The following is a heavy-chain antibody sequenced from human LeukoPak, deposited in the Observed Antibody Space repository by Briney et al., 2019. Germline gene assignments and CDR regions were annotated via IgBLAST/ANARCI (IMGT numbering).Heavy chain of an antibody. Sequence: PGGSLRLSCAASGFTFDDYGMSWVRQAPGKGLEWASGINWNGGSTGYADSVKGRFTISRDNAKNSLYLQMNSLRAEDTALYYCARAWDCSSTSCSFDYWGQGTLVTVSS. CDR1: GFTFDDYG. CDR2: INWNGGST. D-gene: IGHD2-2*01. V-gene: IGHV3-20*04. J-gene: IGHJ4*02. CDR3: ARAWDCSSTSCSFDY.